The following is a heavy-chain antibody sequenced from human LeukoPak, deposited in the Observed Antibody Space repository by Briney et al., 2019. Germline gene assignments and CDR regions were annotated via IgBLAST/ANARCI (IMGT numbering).Heavy chain of an antibody. Sequence: PSETLSLTCAVYGGSFSGYYWSWICQPPGKGLEWIGEINRSGSTNYNPSLRSRLTISVDTSKNQFFLRLISVTAADTAVYYCARGPGWTIAARPLDYWGQGALVTVSS. V-gene: IGHV4-34*01. CDR1: GGSFSGYY. CDR3: ARGPGWTIAARPLDY. CDR2: INRSGST. J-gene: IGHJ4*02. D-gene: IGHD6-6*01.